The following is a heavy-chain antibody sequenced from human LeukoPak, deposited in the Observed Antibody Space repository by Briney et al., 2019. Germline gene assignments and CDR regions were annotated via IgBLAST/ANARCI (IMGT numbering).Heavy chain of an antibody. J-gene: IGHJ4*02. CDR2: IYPGDSDT. CDR1: GYSFTNYW. Sequence: GESLKISCKGSGYSFTNYWIGWVRQMPGKGLEWMGIIYPGDSDTRYGPSFQGQVTISADKSISTAYLQWSSLKASDTAMYYCARHVSYCGGDCSKNPIFDYWGQGTLVTVSS. D-gene: IGHD2-21*02. CDR3: ARHVSYCGGDCSKNPIFDY. V-gene: IGHV5-51*01.